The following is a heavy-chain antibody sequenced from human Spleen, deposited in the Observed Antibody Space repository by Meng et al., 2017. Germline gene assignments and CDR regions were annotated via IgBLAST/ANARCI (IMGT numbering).Heavy chain of an antibody. CDR2: ITSSGGLT. CDR1: GFTFSSYA. V-gene: IGHV3-23*01. CDR3: AKEANYYDSTGGGYDAFDI. Sequence: GGSLRLSCAVSGFTFSSYAMSWVRQAPGKGLEWVSSITSSGGLTHYADSVKGRFTISRDNSKNTLYLQMNSLRAEDTAVYYCAKEANYYDSTGGGYDAFDIWGQGTMVTVSS. J-gene: IGHJ3*02. D-gene: IGHD3-22*01.